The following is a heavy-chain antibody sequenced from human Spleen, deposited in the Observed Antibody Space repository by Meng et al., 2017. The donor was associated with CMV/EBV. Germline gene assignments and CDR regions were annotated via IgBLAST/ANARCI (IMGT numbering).Heavy chain of an antibody. CDR1: GFTFSNYG. CDR2: IRYDGSNE. V-gene: IGHV3-30*02. D-gene: IGHD3-3*01. CDR3: AKGWKWGNGYYASDY. J-gene: IGHJ4*02. Sequence: GGSLRLSCAASGFTFSNYGIHWVRQAPDKGLEWVAFIRYDGSNEYYADSVKGRFTISRDTSRNTVFLQMDSLRAEDTAVYYCAKGWKWGNGYYASDYWGQGTLVTVSS.